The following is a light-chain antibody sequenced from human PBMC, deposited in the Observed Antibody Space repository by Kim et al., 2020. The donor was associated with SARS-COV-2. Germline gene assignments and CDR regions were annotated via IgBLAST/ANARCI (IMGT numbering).Light chain of an antibody. CDR1: QGINNY. CDR2: GAS. Sequence: DVQLTQSPPSLSASVGDRVTITCRASQGINNYLAWYKQKPGKVPNVVIYGASALQSGVPSRFSGSGSGTDFTLTISSLQPEDVATYYCQTYNSAPRTFGQGTKVDIK. CDR3: QTYNSAPRT. V-gene: IGKV1-27*01. J-gene: IGKJ1*01.